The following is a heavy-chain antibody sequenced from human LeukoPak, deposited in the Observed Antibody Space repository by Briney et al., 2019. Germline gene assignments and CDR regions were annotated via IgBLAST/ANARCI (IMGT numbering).Heavy chain of an antibody. CDR2: INPSGGNT. CDR3: ARDRGDYQHPQYYFDY. D-gene: IGHD3-10*01. Sequence: GASVKVSCKASGYTFTSYYMHGVRQAPGQGLEWMGIINPSGGNTSYAQNFQGGVTMTRETSTSTVYMELSSLRSEDTAVYYCARDRGDYQHPQYYFDYWGQGTLVSVSS. V-gene: IGHV1-46*01. J-gene: IGHJ4*02. CDR1: GYTFTSYY.